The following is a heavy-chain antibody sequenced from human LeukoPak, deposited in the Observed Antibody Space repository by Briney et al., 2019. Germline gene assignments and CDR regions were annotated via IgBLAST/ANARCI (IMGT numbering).Heavy chain of an antibody. Sequence: GGPLRLSCAASGFTFSSYAMSWARQAPGKGLEWVSAISGSGGSTYYADSVKGRFTISRDNSKNTLYLQMNSLRAEDTAVYYCAKGETYYDFWSGYYFSSYYFDYWGQGTLVTVSS. CDR1: GFTFSSYA. CDR2: ISGSGGST. D-gene: IGHD3-3*01. CDR3: AKGETYYDFWSGYYFSSYYFDY. J-gene: IGHJ4*02. V-gene: IGHV3-23*01.